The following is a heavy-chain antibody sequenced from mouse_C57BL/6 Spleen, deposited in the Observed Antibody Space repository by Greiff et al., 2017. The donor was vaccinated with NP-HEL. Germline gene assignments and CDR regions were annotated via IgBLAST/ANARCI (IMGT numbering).Heavy chain of an antibody. D-gene: IGHD1-1*02. CDR1: GYTFTSYW. Sequence: QVQLQQSGAELVKPGASVKLSCKASGYTFTSYWMHWVKQRPGQGLEWIGMIHPNSGSTNYNEKFKSKATLTVDKSSSTAYMQLSSLTSEDSAVYYCAREKDGLWYAMDYWGQGTSVTVSS. J-gene: IGHJ4*01. CDR2: IHPNSGST. CDR3: AREKDGLWYAMDY. V-gene: IGHV1-64*01.